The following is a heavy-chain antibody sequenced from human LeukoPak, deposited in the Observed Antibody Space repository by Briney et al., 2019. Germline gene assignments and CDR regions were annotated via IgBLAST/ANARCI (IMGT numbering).Heavy chain of an antibody. CDR3: AKGLRWFGDFYFNFFDY. CDR1: GFTFSSYS. J-gene: IGHJ4*02. V-gene: IGHV3-21*01. D-gene: IGHD3-10*01. CDR2: ISSSSSYI. Sequence: GGSLRLSCAASGFTFSSYSMNWVRQAPGKGLEWVSSISSSSSYIYYADSVKGRFTIARDNSENTVSLQMNTPKTEDTAEYYCAKGLRWFGDFYFNFFDYWGQGTLVTVSS.